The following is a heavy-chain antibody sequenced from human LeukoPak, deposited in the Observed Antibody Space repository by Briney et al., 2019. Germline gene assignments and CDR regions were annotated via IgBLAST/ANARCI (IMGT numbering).Heavy chain of an antibody. D-gene: IGHD5-12*01. CDR2: FSGSVDTT. J-gene: IGHJ6*03. CDR3: ARGSRTIVTTKFARGHYMDV. CDR1: GFTFSTYA. Sequence: GGSLRLSCAASGFTFSTYAMNWVRQAPGKGLEWVSTFSGSVDTTYYADSVKGRFTISRDNSKNTLYLQMNSLRAEDTAVYYSARGSRTIVTTKFARGHYMDVWGKGTTVTVSS. V-gene: IGHV3-23*01.